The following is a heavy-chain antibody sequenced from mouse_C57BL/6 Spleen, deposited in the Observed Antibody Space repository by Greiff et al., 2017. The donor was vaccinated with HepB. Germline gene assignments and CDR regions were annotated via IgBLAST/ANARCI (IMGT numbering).Heavy chain of an antibody. Sequence: VQLVESGAELARPGASVKMSCKASGYTFTSYTMHWVKQRPGQGLEWIGYINPSSGYTKYNQKFKDKATLTADKSSSTAYMQLSSLTSEDSAVYYCASDYYGSSYGYFDVWGTGTTVTVSS. V-gene: IGHV1-4*01. CDR1: GYTFTSYT. CDR2: INPSSGYT. J-gene: IGHJ1*03. CDR3: ASDYYGSSYGYFDV. D-gene: IGHD1-1*01.